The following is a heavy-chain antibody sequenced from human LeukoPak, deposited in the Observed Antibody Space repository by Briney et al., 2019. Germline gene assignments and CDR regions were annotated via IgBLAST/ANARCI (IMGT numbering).Heavy chain of an antibody. CDR1: GYTFTSYA. CDR3: ARAYSGPPDY. CDR2: INAGNGNT. V-gene: IGHV1-3*03. J-gene: IGHJ4*02. D-gene: IGHD5-12*01. Sequence: VASVTVSCKASGYTFTSYAMHWVRQAPGQRLEWMGWINAGNGNTKYSQEFQGRVTITRDTSASTAYMELSSLRSEDMAVYYCARAYSGPPDYWGQGTLVTVSS.